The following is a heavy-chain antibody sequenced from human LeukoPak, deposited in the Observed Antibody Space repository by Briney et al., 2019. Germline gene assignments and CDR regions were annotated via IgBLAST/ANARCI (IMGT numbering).Heavy chain of an antibody. CDR3: ARGPKWTGSYYYFDY. D-gene: IGHD1-26*01. CDR2: MNPNSGNT. V-gene: IGHV1-8*01. CDR1: GYTFPSYD. Sequence: ASAKVSCKTSGYTFPSYDINWVRQTTEQGLEWMGWMNPNSGNTGYTQKFQGRVTISRNTSITTAYMELSSLRSEDTAVYYCARGPKWTGSYYYFDYWGQGTLVTVSS. J-gene: IGHJ4*02.